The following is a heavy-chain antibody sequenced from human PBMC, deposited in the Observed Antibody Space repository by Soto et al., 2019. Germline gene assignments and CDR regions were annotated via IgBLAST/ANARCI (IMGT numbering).Heavy chain of an antibody. CDR2: ISLDVNTI. D-gene: IGHD2-8*01. J-gene: IGHJ5*02. Sequence: SGGSLRLSCAASGFAFSAYSMNWVRQAPGKGLEWIAYISLDVNTIFYADSVKGRFTISRDNAKSSLYLQMNGLRDEDTALYYCARDNGMAGSFDPWGQVTLVTAPQ. V-gene: IGHV3-48*02. CDR3: ARDNGMAGSFDP. CDR1: GFAFSAYS.